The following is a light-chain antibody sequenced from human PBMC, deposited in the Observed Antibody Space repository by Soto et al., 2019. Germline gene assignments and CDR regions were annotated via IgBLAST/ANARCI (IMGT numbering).Light chain of an antibody. CDR2: GAS. V-gene: IGKV3-20*01. CDR3: QQYGSSIT. J-gene: IGKJ5*01. Sequence: EIVLTQSPATLSVSPGERATLSCRAGQNVLSNLAWYQQKPGQAPRLLIYGASSRATGIPDRFSGSGSGTDFTLTINRLEPEDFAVYYCQQYGSSITFGQGTRLEIK. CDR1: QNVLSN.